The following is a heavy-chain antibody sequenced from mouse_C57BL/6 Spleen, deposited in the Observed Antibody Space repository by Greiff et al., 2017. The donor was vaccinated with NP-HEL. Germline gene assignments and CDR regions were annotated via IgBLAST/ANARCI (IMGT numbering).Heavy chain of an antibody. Sequence: EVKLMESGPGLVKPSQSLSLTCSVTGYSITSGYYWNWIRQFPGNKLEWMGYISYDGSNNYNPSLKNRISITRDTSKNQFFLKLNSVTTEDTATYYCARDSYDYDEYYFDYWGQGTTLTVSS. CDR2: ISYDGSN. D-gene: IGHD2-4*01. CDR3: ARDSYDYDEYYFDY. J-gene: IGHJ2*01. CDR1: GYSITSGYY. V-gene: IGHV3-6*01.